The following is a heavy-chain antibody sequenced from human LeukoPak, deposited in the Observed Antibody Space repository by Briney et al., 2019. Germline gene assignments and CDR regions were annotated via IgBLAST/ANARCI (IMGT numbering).Heavy chain of an antibody. CDR3: ARTNTDVDRVFDY. CDR2: IDWDGDT. Sequence: RESGPALVKPTQTLTLTCTLSGSSISTSKMCVNWIRQPPGKALEWLARIDWDGDTWYSTSLKTRLTISKDTSKNQVVLRMTNMDPVDSATYYCARTNTDVDRVFDYWGQGTLVTVSS. CDR1: GSSISTSKMC. D-gene: IGHD5-18*01. J-gene: IGHJ4*02. V-gene: IGHV2-70*11.